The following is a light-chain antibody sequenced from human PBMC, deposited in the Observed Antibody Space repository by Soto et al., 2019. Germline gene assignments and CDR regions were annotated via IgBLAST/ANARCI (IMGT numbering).Light chain of an antibody. CDR3: QQRGNWPPWT. J-gene: IGKJ1*01. Sequence: EIVLTQSPATLCLSPGERATLSCRASQSVSSYLAWYQQKPGQAPRLLIYDASNRATGIPARFSGSGSGTDFTLNISSLEPEDFAVYYCQQRGNWPPWTFGQGTKVDI. CDR2: DAS. CDR1: QSVSSY. V-gene: IGKV3-11*01.